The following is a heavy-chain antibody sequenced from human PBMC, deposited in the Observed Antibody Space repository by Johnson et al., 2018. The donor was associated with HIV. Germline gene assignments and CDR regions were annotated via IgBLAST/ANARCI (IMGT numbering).Heavy chain of an antibody. CDR2: IWYDGSER. J-gene: IGHJ3*02. Sequence: VQLVESGGGVVQPGRSLRLSCAASGFTFSNYAMHWVRQAPGKGLEWVAVIWYDGSERYYVDSVKGRFTISRDYAKNSLYLQMNSLRAEDTAVYYCAKHSSSWYDDAFDIWGQGTMVTVSS. V-gene: IGHV3-33*03. CDR1: GFTFSNYA. D-gene: IGHD6-13*01. CDR3: AKHSSSWYDDAFDI.